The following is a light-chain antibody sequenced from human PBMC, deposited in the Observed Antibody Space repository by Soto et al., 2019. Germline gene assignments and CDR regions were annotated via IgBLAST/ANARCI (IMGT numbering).Light chain of an antibody. V-gene: IGKV3-11*01. CDR3: HQRNK. CDR1: QTVSRY. J-gene: IGKJ5*01. Sequence: IVLTQSPATLSLSPGERATLSCRASQTVSRYLAWYQQKPGQAPRPLIYDASKRATGIPARFSGSGSGTEFTLTISSLQSEDFGVYFCHQRNKFGQGTRLEIK. CDR2: DAS.